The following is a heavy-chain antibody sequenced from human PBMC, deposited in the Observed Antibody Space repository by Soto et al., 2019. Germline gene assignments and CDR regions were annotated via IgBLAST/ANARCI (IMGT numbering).Heavy chain of an antibody. J-gene: IGHJ4*02. CDR3: ARHGSGENYVAY. CDR1: GYTFNTYG. D-gene: IGHD3-10*01. V-gene: IGHV1-18*04. CDR2: ISTSTGKT. Sequence: QVQLVQSGAEVKKPGASLRVSCKASGYTFNTYGISWVRQAPGKGLEWMGWISTSTGKTNYAHNFQDRVTMTTDTSTTTAYVELRSLTSDDTAVYYCARHGSGENYVAYWGRGTLVTVSS.